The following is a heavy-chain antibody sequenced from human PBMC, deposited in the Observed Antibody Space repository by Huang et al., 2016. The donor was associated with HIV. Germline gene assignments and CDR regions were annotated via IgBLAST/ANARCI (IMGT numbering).Heavy chain of an antibody. Sequence: EVQLVESGGGLVQPGGSLRLSCAASGFTFSSYWMHWVRQVPGKGLGWVSHMKSDGSSTGYADSVKGRFTISRDNAKNTLYLQMNSLRAEDTAVYYCARGSRQGKYYYGSGTAYWGQGTLVTVSS. J-gene: IGHJ4*02. CDR1: GFTFSSYW. CDR2: MKSDGSST. D-gene: IGHD3-10*01. CDR3: ARGSRQGKYYYGSGTAY. V-gene: IGHV3-74*01.